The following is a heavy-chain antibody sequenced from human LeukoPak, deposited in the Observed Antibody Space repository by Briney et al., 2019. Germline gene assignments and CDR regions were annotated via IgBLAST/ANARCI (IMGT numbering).Heavy chain of an antibody. J-gene: IGHJ4*02. V-gene: IGHV3-23*01. D-gene: IGHD3-3*01. Sequence: PGGSLRLSCAASGFTFSSYAVSWVRQAPGKGLEWVSAISGSGGSTYYADSVKGRFTISRDNSKNTLYLQMNSLRAEDTAVYYCAKVCYDFWSGYPAFDYWGQGTLVTVSS. CDR2: ISGSGGST. CDR3: AKVCYDFWSGYPAFDY. CDR1: GFTFSSYA.